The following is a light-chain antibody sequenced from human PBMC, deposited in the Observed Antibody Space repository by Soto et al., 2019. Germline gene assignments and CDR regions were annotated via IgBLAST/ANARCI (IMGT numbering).Light chain of an antibody. J-gene: IGKJ5*01. Sequence: EIVLTQSPGTLSLSPGERDTISCRASQSVSNNYLAWYQQKPGQDPRLLIYGASNRATGIPDRFSGSGSGTDFTLTIRRLEPEEFAVYYCQQYGSSPLTFGQGTRLEIK. CDR1: QSVSNNY. CDR2: GAS. CDR3: QQYGSSPLT. V-gene: IGKV3-20*01.